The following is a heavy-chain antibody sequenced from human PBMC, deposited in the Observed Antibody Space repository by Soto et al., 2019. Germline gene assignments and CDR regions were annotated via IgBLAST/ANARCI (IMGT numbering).Heavy chain of an antibody. CDR1: GFTFSSYA. V-gene: IGHV3-23*01. D-gene: IGHD3-10*01. CDR3: APHLWFGELYY. CDR2: ISGSGGST. J-gene: IGHJ4*02. Sequence: EVQLLESGGGLVQPGGSLRLSCAASGFTFSSYAMSWVRQAPGKGLEWVSAISGSGGSTYYADSVKGRFTISRDNSKKPLYLQMNRMRDEDTALYYCAPHLWFGELYYWGQGTLVTVSS.